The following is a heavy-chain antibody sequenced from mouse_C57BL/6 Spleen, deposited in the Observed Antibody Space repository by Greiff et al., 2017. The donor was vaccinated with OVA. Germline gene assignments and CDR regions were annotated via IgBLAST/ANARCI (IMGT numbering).Heavy chain of an antibody. CDR2: ISSGGDYI. V-gene: IGHV5-9-1*02. CDR1: GFTFSSYA. Sequence: EVKVEESGEGLVKPGGSLKLSCAASGFTFSSYAMSWVRQTPEKRLEWVAYISSGGDYIYYADTVKGRFTISRDNARNTLYLQMSSLKSEDTAMYYCTRDGYYYGSSYDYWGQGTTLTVSS. J-gene: IGHJ2*01. D-gene: IGHD1-1*01. CDR3: TRDGYYYGSSYDY.